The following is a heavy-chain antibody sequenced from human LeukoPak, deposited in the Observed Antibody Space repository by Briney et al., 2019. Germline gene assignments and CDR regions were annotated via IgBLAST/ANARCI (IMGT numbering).Heavy chain of an antibody. CDR2: INHSGST. V-gene: IGHV4-34*01. CDR1: GGSFSGYY. J-gene: IGHJ4*02. CDR3: ARRAPGTDIVVVPAALYYFDY. D-gene: IGHD2-2*01. Sequence: SQTLSLTCAVYGGSFSGYYWSWIRQPPGKGLEWIGEINHSGSTNYNPSLKSRVTISVDTSKNQFSLKLSTVTAADTAVYYCARRAPGTDIVVVPAALYYFDYWGQGTLVTVSS.